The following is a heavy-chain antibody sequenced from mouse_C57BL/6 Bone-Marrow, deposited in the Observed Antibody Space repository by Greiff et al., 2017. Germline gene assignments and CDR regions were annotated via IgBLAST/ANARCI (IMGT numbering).Heavy chain of an antibody. CDR3: AIPAWFAY. CDR2: ISSGSSTI. V-gene: IGHV5-17*01. Sequence: EVKLVESGGGLVKPGGSLKLSCAASGFTFSDYGMHWVRQAPEKGLEWVAYISSGSSTIYYAETVKGRFTISRDNAKNTLFLQMTSLRSEETAMYYCAIPAWFAYWGQGTLVTVSA. CDR1: GFTFSDYG. J-gene: IGHJ3*01.